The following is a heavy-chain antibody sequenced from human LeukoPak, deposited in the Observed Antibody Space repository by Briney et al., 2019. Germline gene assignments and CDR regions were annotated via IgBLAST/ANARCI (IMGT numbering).Heavy chain of an antibody. D-gene: IGHD1-26*01. CDR1: GYTFTSYD. CDR3: ARGDIGAPIDY. Sequence: ASVKVSCTASGYTFTSYDINWGRQATGQGLEWMGWMNPNSGNTGYAQKFQGRVTITRNTSISTAYMELSSLRSEDTAVYYCARGDIGAPIDYWGQGTLVTVSS. V-gene: IGHV1-8*03. J-gene: IGHJ4*02. CDR2: MNPNSGNT.